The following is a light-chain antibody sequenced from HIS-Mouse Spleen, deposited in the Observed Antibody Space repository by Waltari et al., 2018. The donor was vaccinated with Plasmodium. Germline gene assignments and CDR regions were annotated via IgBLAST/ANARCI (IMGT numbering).Light chain of an antibody. Sequence: SYELTQPPSVSVSPGQTANITCSGDKLGYKYACWYQQQPGQSPVLVIYQESKRPSGVPRRFPVSNSGNTATLTVSGAQAMDEADYYCQAWDSSTVVFGGGTKLTVL. CDR3: QAWDSSTVV. V-gene: IGLV3-1*01. CDR2: QES. CDR1: KLGYKY. J-gene: IGLJ2*01.